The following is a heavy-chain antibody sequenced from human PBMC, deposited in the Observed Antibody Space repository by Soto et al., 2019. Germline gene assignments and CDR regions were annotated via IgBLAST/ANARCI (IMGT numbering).Heavy chain of an antibody. CDR2: INHSGST. Sequence: PSETLSLTCAVYGGSFSGYYWSWIRQPPGKGLEWMGEINHSGSTNYNPSLKSRVTISVDTSKNQFSLKLSSVTAADTAVYYCARAPLYCTNGVCYRLYYYGMDVWGQGTTVTVSS. CDR1: GGSFSGYY. J-gene: IGHJ6*02. D-gene: IGHD2-8*01. V-gene: IGHV4-34*01. CDR3: ARAPLYCTNGVCYRLYYYGMDV.